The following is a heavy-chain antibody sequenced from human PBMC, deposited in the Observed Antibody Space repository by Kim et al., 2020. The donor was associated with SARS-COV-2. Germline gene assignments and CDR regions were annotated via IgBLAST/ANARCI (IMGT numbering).Heavy chain of an antibody. CDR3: ARDGDLYSSGKDAFDI. CDR2: IKQEGNQK. CDR1: GFTFSSYW. J-gene: IGHJ3*02. D-gene: IGHD6-19*01. V-gene: IGHV3-7*01. Sequence: GGSLRLSCAASGFTFSSYWMTWVRQAPGKGLEWVANIKQEGNQKYYADSVKGRFTISRDNAKNSLYLQMNSLRAEDTAVYYCARDGDLYSSGKDAFDIWGEGTMGTVSS.